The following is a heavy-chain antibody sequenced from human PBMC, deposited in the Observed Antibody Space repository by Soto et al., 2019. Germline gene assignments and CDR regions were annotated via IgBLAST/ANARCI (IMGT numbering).Heavy chain of an antibody. J-gene: IGHJ6*02. Sequence: PGGSLRLSCAASGFTFDDYTMHWVRQAPGKGLEWVSLISWDGGSTYYADSVKGRFTISRDNSKNSLYLQMNSLRTEDTALYYCTAGEGRSYGMDVWGQGXTVTVYS. CDR1: GFTFDDYT. D-gene: IGHD3-10*01. CDR3: TAGEGRSYGMDV. V-gene: IGHV3-43*01. CDR2: ISWDGGST.